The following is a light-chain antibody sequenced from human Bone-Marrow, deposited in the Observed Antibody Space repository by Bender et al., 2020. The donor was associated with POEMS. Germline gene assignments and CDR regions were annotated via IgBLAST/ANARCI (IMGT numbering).Light chain of an antibody. CDR2: QDN. CDR1: NLGNRY. V-gene: IGLV3-1*01. Sequence: SYGLTQPPSVSVSPGQTATITCSGDNLGNRYACWYQQRPGQSPVLVIYQDNKRPSGIPERFSGSNSGNTATLTVSGTQTLDEADYYCQAWDTTSQAFFGGGTKLTVL. J-gene: IGLJ2*01. CDR3: QAWDTTSQAF.